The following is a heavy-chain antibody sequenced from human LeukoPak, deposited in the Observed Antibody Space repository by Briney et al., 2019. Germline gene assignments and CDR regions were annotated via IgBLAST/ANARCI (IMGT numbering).Heavy chain of an antibody. Sequence: PGRSLRLSCAASGFSFSRYGMHWVRQAPGRGLEGVAVIWFDGSNKNNADSVKGRFTISRDNAKNSLYLQMNSLRAEETAVYYCARGPPLDYYDITWFDPWGQGTLVTVSS. J-gene: IGHJ5*02. V-gene: IGHV3-33*01. CDR2: IWFDGSNK. CDR3: ARGPPLDYYDITWFDP. D-gene: IGHD3-22*01. CDR1: GFSFSRYG.